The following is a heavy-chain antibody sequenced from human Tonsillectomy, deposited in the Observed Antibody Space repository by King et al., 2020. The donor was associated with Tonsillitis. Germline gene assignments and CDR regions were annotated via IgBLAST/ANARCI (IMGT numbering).Heavy chain of an antibody. V-gene: IGHV3-23*04. CDR3: AKDYDSSGYYSVPLDY. CDR2: ISGSGGST. CDR1: GFTFSSYA. Sequence: EEQLVQSGGGLVQPGGSLRLSCAASGFTFSSYAMSWVRQAPGKGLEWVSAISGSGGSTYYADSVKGRFTISRDNSKNTLYLQMNSLRAEDTAVYYCAKDYDSSGYYSVPLDYWGQGTLVTVSS. J-gene: IGHJ4*02. D-gene: IGHD3-22*01.